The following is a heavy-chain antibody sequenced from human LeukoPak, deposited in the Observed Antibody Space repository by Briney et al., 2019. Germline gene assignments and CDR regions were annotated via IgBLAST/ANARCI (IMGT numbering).Heavy chain of an antibody. J-gene: IGHJ6*03. CDR1: GYTFTSYD. Sequence: ASVKVSCKASGYTFTSYDINWVRQATGQGLEWMGWMNPNSGNTGYAQKFQGRVTITADESTSTAYMELSSLRSEDTAVYYCARDGIAARPHYYYYYMDVWGKGTTVTVSS. CDR3: ARDGIAARPHYYYYYMDV. V-gene: IGHV1-8*01. CDR2: MNPNSGNT. D-gene: IGHD6-6*01.